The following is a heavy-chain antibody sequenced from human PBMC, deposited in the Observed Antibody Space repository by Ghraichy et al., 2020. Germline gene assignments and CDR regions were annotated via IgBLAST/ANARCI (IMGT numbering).Heavy chain of an antibody. CDR3: AREAAFWSGYYTAGWFDP. J-gene: IGHJ5*02. D-gene: IGHD3-3*01. CDR2: INPNSGGT. CDR1: GYTFTGYY. Sequence: ASVKVSCKASGYTFTGYYMHWVRQAPGQGLEWMGWINPNSGGTNYAQKFQGWVTMTRDTSISTAYMELSRLRSDDTAVYYCAREAAFWSGYYTAGWFDPWGQGTLVTVSS. V-gene: IGHV1-2*04.